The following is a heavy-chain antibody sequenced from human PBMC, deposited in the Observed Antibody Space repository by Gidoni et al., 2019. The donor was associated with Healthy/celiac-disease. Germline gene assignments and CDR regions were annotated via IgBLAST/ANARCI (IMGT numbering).Heavy chain of an antibody. Sequence: QVQLQESGPGLVTPSQTLSLTCTVSGGSISSGDYYWSWIRQPPGKGLEWIGYIYYSGSTYYNPSLKSRVTISVDTSKNQFSLKLSSVTAADTAVYYCARDVQSYDILTGYYRYYGMDVWGQGTTVTVSS. CDR1: GGSISSGDYY. J-gene: IGHJ6*02. CDR2: IYYSGST. V-gene: IGHV4-30-4*01. D-gene: IGHD3-9*01. CDR3: ARDVQSYDILTGYYRYYGMDV.